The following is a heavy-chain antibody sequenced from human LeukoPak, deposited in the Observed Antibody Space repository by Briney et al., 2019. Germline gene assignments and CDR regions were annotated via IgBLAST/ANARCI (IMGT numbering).Heavy chain of an antibody. CDR2: ITGSGGST. Sequence: PGGSLRLSCAASGFTFSTYDMSWVRQAPGKGLEWVSVITGSGGSTNCADSVKGRFTISRDSSKNTMYLQMNSLKGEDTAVYYCARRSNPPGRIDHWGQGTLVTVSS. CDR3: ARRSNPPGRIDH. V-gene: IGHV3-23*01. D-gene: IGHD1-14*01. J-gene: IGHJ4*02. CDR1: GFTFSTYD.